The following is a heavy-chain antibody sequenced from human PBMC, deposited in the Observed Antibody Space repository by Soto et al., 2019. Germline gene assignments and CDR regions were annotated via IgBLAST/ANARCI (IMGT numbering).Heavy chain of an antibody. CDR2: INVGNGST. CDR3: ARMFHCSGGTCPFNY. Sequence: ASVKVSCKASGYTFSTYAIHWVRQAPGQRLEWMGWINVGNGSTRYSQKSQGRVTITRDTSATITYMELNSLRFEDTAVYYCARMFHCSGGTCPFNYWGQGALVTVSS. CDR1: GYTFSTYA. J-gene: IGHJ4*02. D-gene: IGHD2-15*01. V-gene: IGHV1-3*01.